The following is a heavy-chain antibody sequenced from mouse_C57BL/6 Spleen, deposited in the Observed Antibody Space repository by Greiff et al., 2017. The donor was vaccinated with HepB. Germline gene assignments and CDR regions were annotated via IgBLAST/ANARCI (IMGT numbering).Heavy chain of an antibody. J-gene: IGHJ2*01. CDR2: IDPSDSYT. D-gene: IGHD3-1*01. V-gene: IGHV1-59*01. CDR1: GYTFTSYW. Sequence: QVHVKQPGAELVRPGTSVKLSCKASGYTFTSYWMHWVKQRPGQGLEWIGVIDPSDSYTNYNQKFKGKATLTVDTSSSTAYMQLSSLTSEDSAVYYCARGHRYFDYWGQGTTLTVSS. CDR3: ARGHRYFDY.